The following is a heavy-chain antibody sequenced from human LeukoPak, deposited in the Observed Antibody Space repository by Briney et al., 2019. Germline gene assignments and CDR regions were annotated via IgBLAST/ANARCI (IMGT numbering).Heavy chain of an antibody. Sequence: QAGGSLRLSCAASGFVVSDNYMSWVRQAPGKGLEWVSVIYRGGSTYYADSVKGRFTISRDNSKNTLYLQMNSLRAEDTAVYYCARVAYHSDNSAYPLDLWGRGTLVTVSS. CDR2: IYRGGST. D-gene: IGHD3-22*01. V-gene: IGHV3-53*01. J-gene: IGHJ2*01. CDR3: ARVAYHSDNSAYPLDL. CDR1: GFVVSDNY.